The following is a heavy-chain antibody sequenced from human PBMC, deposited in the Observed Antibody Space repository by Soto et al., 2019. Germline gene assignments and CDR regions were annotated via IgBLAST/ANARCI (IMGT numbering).Heavy chain of an antibody. CDR2: IWYDGSNK. CDR3: AREAVVVVAATRRYYYGMDV. V-gene: IGHV3-33*01. CDR1: GFTFSSYG. D-gene: IGHD2-15*01. Sequence: PGGSLRLSCAASGFTFSSYGMHWVRQAPGKGLEWVAVIWYDGSNKYYADSVKGRFTISRDNSKNTLYLQMNSLRAEDTAVYYCAREAVVVVAATRRYYYGMDVWGQVTTFPVPS. J-gene: IGHJ6*02.